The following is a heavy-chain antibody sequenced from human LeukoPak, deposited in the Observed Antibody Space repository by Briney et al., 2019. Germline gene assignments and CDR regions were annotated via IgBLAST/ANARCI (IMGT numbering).Heavy chain of an antibody. J-gene: IGHJ4*02. CDR3: ASDGTLGYFNY. D-gene: IGHD2/OR15-2a*01. CDR2: INPSGGST. Sequence: ASVKVSCKASGYTFTSYYMHWVRQAPGQGLEWMGIINPSGGSTSYAQKFQGRVTMTRDMSTSTVYMELSSLRSEDTAVYYCASDGTLGYFNYWGQGTLVTVSS. V-gene: IGHV1-46*01. CDR1: GYTFTSYY.